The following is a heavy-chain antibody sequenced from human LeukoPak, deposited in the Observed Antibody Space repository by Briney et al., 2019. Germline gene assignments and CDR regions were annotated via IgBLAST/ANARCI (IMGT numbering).Heavy chain of an antibody. Sequence: TSVKVSCKASGFTFTSSGVQWVRQARGQRLEWIGWIVVGSGNTNYAQKFQERVTITRDMSTSTAYMELSSLRSEDTAVYYCAADHLAAKDAFDIWGQGTMVTVSS. CDR1: GFTFTSSG. V-gene: IGHV1-58*01. J-gene: IGHJ3*02. CDR3: AADHLAAKDAFDI. D-gene: IGHD6-13*01. CDR2: IVVGSGNT.